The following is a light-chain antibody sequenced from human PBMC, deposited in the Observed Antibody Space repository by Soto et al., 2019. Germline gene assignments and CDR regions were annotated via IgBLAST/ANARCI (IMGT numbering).Light chain of an antibody. CDR3: QHLNTYPIT. Sequence: IQMTQSPSTLSAPVGDTVTVTCRASQSVSGWLAWYQQKPGEAPKLLIYAASTLHSGVPSRFSGSGSGTDFTLTISSLQPEDFATYYCQHLNTYPITFGPGTRLEIK. CDR2: AAS. J-gene: IGKJ5*01. V-gene: IGKV1-5*01. CDR1: QSVSGW.